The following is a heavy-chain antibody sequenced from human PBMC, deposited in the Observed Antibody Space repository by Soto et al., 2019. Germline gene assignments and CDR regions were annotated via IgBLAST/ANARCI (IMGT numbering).Heavy chain of an antibody. D-gene: IGHD4-17*01. CDR2: IFSDNER. V-gene: IGHV2-26*01. CDR1: GFSLTTGKMG. CDR3: ARVNDDSYHLHYPIAV. J-gene: IGHJ6*02. Sequence: SGPTLVNPTETLTLTCTVSGFSLTTGKMGVSWIRQPPGKSLEWLAHIFSDNERSYSTSLLGRLTISKDTSGSQVVLSMTIVDPLETATYYCARVNDDSYHLHYPIAVWGQGTTVTVSS.